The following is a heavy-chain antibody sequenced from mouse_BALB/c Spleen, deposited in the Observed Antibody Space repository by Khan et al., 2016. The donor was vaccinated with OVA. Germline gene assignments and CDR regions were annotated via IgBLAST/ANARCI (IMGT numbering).Heavy chain of an antibody. CDR2: INTETGEP. CDR1: GYTSTDYS. Sequence: LVESGPELKKPGETVKISCKASGYTSTDYSMHWVKQASGKGLKWMGWINTETGEPTYADDFKGRFAFSLETSASTAYLQINNLKNEDTATYFCARNFLYYYGSSPFAYWGQGTLVTVSA. V-gene: IGHV9-2-1*01. D-gene: IGHD1-1*01. CDR3: ARNFLYYYGSSPFAY. J-gene: IGHJ3*01.